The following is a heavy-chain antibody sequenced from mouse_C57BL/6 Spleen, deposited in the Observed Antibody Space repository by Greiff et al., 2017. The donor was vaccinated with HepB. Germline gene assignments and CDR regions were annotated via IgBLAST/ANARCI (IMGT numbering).Heavy chain of an antibody. CDR1: GFNIKDDY. CDR2: IDPENGDT. D-gene: IGHD4-1*01. CDR3: TTKLSWFAY. V-gene: IGHV14-4*01. Sequence: VQLQQSGAELVRPGASVKLSCTASGFNIKDDYMHWVKQRPEQGLEWIGWIDPENGDTEYASKFQGKATITADTSSNTAYLQLSSLTSEDTAVYYCTTKLSWFAYWGQGTLVTVSA. J-gene: IGHJ3*01.